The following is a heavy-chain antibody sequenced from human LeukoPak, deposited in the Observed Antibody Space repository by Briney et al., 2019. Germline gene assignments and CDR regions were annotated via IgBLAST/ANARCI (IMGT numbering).Heavy chain of an antibody. J-gene: IGHJ4*02. CDR2: LSSSGNA. CDR3: ASGRGSYSPDY. CDR1: GFSFSDHE. V-gene: IGHV3-48*03. Sequence: GGSLRLSCAASGFSFSDHEMNWVRQAPGKGLEWISYLSSSGNAYYADSVKGRFTISRDNSKNSLYLQMTSLRADDTAVYYCASGRGSYSPDYWGQGTLVTVSP. D-gene: IGHD1-26*01.